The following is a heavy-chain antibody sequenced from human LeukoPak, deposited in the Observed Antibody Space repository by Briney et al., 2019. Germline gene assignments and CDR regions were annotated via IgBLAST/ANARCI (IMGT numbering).Heavy chain of an antibody. J-gene: IGHJ4*02. D-gene: IGHD1/OR15-1a*01. CDR1: GFALSSYA. CDR3: ARGGVEQGNRIYLDS. Sequence: GGSLRLSCAASGFALSSYAVLWVRHAPGKGLEWVTWSSHDGANTYSADFVKGRLTVSRDNAKNTLYLQMNSLTIDDMAVYYCARGGVEQGNRIYLDSWGQGTLVTVSS. V-gene: IGHV3-30-3*01. CDR2: SSHDGANT.